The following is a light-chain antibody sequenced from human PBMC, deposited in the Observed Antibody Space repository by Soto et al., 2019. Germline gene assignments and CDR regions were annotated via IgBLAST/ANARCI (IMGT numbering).Light chain of an antibody. CDR3: QQYNSYSPYT. J-gene: IGKJ2*01. CDR2: GAS. V-gene: IGKV3-15*01. Sequence: EMVMTQSPATLSVSPGERATLSCRASQSVSSNLAWYQQKPGQAPRLLIYGASTRATGVPARFSGSGSGTEFTLTISSLQPDDFASYYCQQYNSYSPYTFGQGTKLEIK. CDR1: QSVSSN.